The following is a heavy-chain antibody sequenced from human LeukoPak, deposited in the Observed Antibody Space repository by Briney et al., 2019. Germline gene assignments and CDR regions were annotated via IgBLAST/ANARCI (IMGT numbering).Heavy chain of an antibody. CDR3: ARVSSVWIKDYYYYMDV. CDR2: IYYSGSA. D-gene: IGHD5-12*01. J-gene: IGHJ6*03. Sequence: KSSETLSLTCTVSGGSISSSTYYWGWIRQPPGKGLEWIGTIYYSGSAYYNPSLKSRVTISVDTSKNRCSLKVSSVTAADTAVYYCARVSSVWIKDYYYYMDVWGKGTTVTVSS. CDR1: GGSISSSTYY. V-gene: IGHV4-39*07.